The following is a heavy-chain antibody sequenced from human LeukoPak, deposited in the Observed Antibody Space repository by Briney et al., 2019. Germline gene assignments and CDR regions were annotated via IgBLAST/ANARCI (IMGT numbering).Heavy chain of an antibody. D-gene: IGHD3-10*01. CDR2: IYYSGST. V-gene: IGHV4-59*12. J-gene: IGHJ4*02. CDR3: ARDSGSYYFDY. Sequence: SETLSLTCTVSGGSISSYYWSWIRQPPEKGLEWIGYIYYSGSTNYNPSLKSRVTMSVDTSKNQFSLKLSSVTAADTAVYYCARDSGSYYFDYWGQGTLVTVSS. CDR1: GGSISSYY.